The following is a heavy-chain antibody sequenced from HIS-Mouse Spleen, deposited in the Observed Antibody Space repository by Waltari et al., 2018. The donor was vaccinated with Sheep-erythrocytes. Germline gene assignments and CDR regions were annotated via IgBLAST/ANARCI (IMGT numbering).Heavy chain of an antibody. Sequence: QLQLQESGPGLVKHSETLSLTCTVSGGSISSSSYYWGWIRQPPGKGLEWIGYIYYSGSTNYNPSLKSRVTISVDTSKNQFSLKLSSVTAADTAVYYCARLYVRTASRIWYFDLWGRGTLVTVSS. CDR3: ARLYVRTASRIWYFDL. CDR1: GGSISSSSYY. V-gene: IGHV4-61*05. J-gene: IGHJ2*01. D-gene: IGHD1-1*01. CDR2: IYYSGST.